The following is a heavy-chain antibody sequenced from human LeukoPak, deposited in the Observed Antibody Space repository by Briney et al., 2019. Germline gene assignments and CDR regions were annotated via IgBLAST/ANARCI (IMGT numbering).Heavy chain of an antibody. CDR3: ARDSSSRPFDY. CDR1: GFTFSDYG. Sequence: GGSLRLSCAASGFTFSDYGMHWVRQAPGKGLEYVSTISSNGGSTYYANSVKGRFTVSRDNSKNTLYLRMGSLRAEDMAVYYCARDSSSRPFDYWGQGTLVTVSS. CDR2: ISSNGGST. J-gene: IGHJ4*02. V-gene: IGHV3-64*01. D-gene: IGHD6-19*01.